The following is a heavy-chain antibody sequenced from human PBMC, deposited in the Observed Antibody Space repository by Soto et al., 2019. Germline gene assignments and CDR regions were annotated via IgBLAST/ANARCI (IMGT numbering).Heavy chain of an antibody. D-gene: IGHD5-18*01. CDR1: GYTFTNYG. V-gene: IGHV1-18*01. CDR2: ISGYNGHT. J-gene: IGHJ4*02. Sequence: QVQLVQSGAEVKNPGASVKVSCKASGYTFTNYGVSWVRQAPGQGLEWLGWISGYNGHTNYAPKLQGSVTMTSDTSTSTAYMELGSLGSDDTAVYYCARQVYTDMVPYYLDYWGQGTLVTVSS. CDR3: ARQVYTDMVPYYLDY.